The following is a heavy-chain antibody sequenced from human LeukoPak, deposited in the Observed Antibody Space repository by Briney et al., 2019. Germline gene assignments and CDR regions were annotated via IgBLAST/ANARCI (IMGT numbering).Heavy chain of an antibody. CDR2: IYYSGST. V-gene: IGHV4-30-4*01. J-gene: IGHJ4*02. Sequence: SQTLSLTCTVSGGSISSSDYYWSWIRQPPGKGLEWIGYIYYSGSTYYNPSLKSRVTISVDTSKNQFSLKLSSVTAADTAVYYCATAPWDDYYGSGSYPDYWGQGTLVTVSS. CDR3: ATAPWDDYYGSGSYPDY. CDR1: GGSISSSDYY. D-gene: IGHD3-10*01.